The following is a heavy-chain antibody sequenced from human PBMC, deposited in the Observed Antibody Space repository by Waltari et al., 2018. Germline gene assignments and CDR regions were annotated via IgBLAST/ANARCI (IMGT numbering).Heavy chain of an antibody. Sequence: QVQLVQSGAEVKRPGSSVNVSCKSSGGTFDKYAISWVRQAPGQGLEWVGGVIPILGGGNYAQKFRGRVTITADESTDTAYMELSSLRSEDTAIYYCAKDHAAMKYSSTFDYWGQGTLVIVSS. D-gene: IGHD6-13*01. CDR3: AKDHAAMKYSSTFDY. CDR1: GGTFDKYA. CDR2: VIPILGGG. J-gene: IGHJ4*02. V-gene: IGHV1-69*11.